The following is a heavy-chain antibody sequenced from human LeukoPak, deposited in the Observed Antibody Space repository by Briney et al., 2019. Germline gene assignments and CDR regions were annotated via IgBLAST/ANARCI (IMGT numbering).Heavy chain of an antibody. CDR3: ARYVVYGSGKYYFDC. D-gene: IGHD3-10*01. J-gene: IGHJ4*02. CDR2: INYSGST. V-gene: IGHV4-39*01. Sequence: SETLSLTCTVSGGSISSSSYYWGWIRQPPGKGLEWIGSINYSGSTYYNPSLKSRVTISVDTSENQFSLKLSSVTAVDTAVYYCARYVVYGSGKYYFDCWGQGTLVTVSS. CDR1: GGSISSSSYY.